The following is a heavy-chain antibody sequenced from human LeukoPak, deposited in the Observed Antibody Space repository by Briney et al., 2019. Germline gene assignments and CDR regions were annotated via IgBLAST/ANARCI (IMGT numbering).Heavy chain of an antibody. CDR2: IYYSGST. CDR1: GGSISSSSYY. J-gene: IGHJ4*02. D-gene: IGHD2-2*01. V-gene: IGHV4-39*07. Sequence: PSETLSLTCTVSGGSISSSSYYWGWIRQPPGKGLEWIGSIYYSGSTYYNPSLKSRVTISVDTSKNQFSLKLSSVTAADTAVYYCARYCSSTSCREGFDYWGQGTLVTVSS. CDR3: ARYCSSTSCREGFDY.